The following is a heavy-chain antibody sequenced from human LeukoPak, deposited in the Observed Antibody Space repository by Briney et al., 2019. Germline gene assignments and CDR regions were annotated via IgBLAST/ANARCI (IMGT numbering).Heavy chain of an antibody. CDR2: IYYSGST. CDR3: ARAGTDYDFWSGYRNWFDP. CDR1: GGSISSYY. D-gene: IGHD3-3*01. Sequence: SETLSLTCTVSGGSISSYYWSWIRQPPGKGLEWIGYIYYSGSTNYNPSLKSRVTISVATSKNQFSLKLSSVTAADTAVYYCARAGTDYDFWSGYRNWFDPWGQGTLVTVSS. J-gene: IGHJ5*02. V-gene: IGHV4-59*01.